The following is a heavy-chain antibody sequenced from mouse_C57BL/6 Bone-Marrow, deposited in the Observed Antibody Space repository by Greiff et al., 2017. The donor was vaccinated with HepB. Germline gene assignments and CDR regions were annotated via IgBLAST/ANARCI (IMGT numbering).Heavy chain of an antibody. V-gene: IGHV1-76*01. D-gene: IGHD1-1*01. CDR3: ARSNYGSRRYFDV. J-gene: IGHJ1*03. CDR2: IYPGSGNT. CDR1: GYTFTVYY. Sequence: QVQLKESGAELVRPGASVKLSCKASGYTFTVYYINWVKQRPGQGLEWIARIYPGSGNTYYNEKFKGKATLTAEKSSSTAYMQLSSLTSEDSAVYFCARSNYGSRRYFDVWGTGTTVTVSS.